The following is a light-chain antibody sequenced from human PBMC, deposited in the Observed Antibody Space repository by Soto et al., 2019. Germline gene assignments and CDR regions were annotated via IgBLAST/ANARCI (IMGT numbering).Light chain of an antibody. V-gene: IGKV3-20*01. CDR1: QSISGSF. Sequence: EVVLTQSPGTLSLSPGASATLSRRASQSISGSFLAWYQQKPGQAPRLLLYGASIRATGIPDRFSGSESGTDFTLTISRLEPADFAVYYCQYYGSSSTFGGGTKVDIK. CDR2: GAS. J-gene: IGKJ4*02. CDR3: QYYGSSST.